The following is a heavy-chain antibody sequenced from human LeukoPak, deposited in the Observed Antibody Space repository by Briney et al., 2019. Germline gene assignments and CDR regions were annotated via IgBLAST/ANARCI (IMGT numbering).Heavy chain of an antibody. CDR3: AREEGIAAAGFDY. Sequence: PSETLSLTCTVSGGSISSYYWSWIRQPPGKGLEWIGYIYYSGSTNYNPSLKSRVTISVDTSKNQFSLKLSSVTAADTAVYYCAREEGIAAAGFDYWGQGTLVTVSS. D-gene: IGHD6-13*01. V-gene: IGHV4-59*01. CDR2: IYYSGST. CDR1: GGSISSYY. J-gene: IGHJ4*02.